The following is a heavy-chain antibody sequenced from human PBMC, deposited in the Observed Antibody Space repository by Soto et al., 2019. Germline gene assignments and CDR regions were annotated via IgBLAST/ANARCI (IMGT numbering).Heavy chain of an antibody. CDR1: GYTLSNFA. CDR3: ARDAGSFDY. Sequence: QVHLLQEGAAVKKHWASVQVSCKASGYTLSNFAMHLVRPIPGQRLAWMGWINAGNLNTKYSQKFQGRVTITRGTSASPGYIELGSLSSEDTAVYYCARDAGSFDYWCQGTLVTFSS. V-gene: IGHV1-3*01. D-gene: IGHD3-10*01. J-gene: IGHJ4*02. CDR2: INAGNLNT.